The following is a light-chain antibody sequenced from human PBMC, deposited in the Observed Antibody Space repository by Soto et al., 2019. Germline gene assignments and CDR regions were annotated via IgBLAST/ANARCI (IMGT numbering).Light chain of an antibody. J-gene: IGLJ1*01. V-gene: IGLV2-8*01. CDR3: SSYAGSLYV. Sequence: QSVLTQPPSASGSPGQSVTISCTGTSSDVGGYNYVSWYQQHPGTAPKLTIYEVSKRPSGVPDRFSGSKSGNTASLTVSGLQAEDEADYYCSSYAGSLYVFGTGTRSPS. CDR2: EVS. CDR1: SSDVGGYNY.